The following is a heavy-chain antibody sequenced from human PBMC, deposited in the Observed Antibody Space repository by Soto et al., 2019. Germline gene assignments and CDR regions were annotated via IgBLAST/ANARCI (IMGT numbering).Heavy chain of an antibody. D-gene: IGHD3-3*01. V-gene: IGHV3-23*01. Sequence: EVQLLESGGGLVQPGGSLRLSCETSGFTFDTYGMNWVRQAPGGGLQWVSAFSGDGDGGTYYADSVRGRFTVSRDNPKNKLYLEMNSLRAEDTAIYYCVRGSDTRRYGFDVWGQGTMVTVSS. CDR2: FSGDGDGGT. CDR1: GFTFDTYG. J-gene: IGHJ3*01. CDR3: VRGSDTRRYGFDV.